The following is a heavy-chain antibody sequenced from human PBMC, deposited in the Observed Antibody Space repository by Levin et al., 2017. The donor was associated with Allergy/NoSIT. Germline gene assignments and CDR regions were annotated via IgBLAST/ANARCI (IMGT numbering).Heavy chain of an antibody. J-gene: IGHJ6*02. Sequence: ASVKVSCKASGYTFTGYYMHWVRQAPGQGLEWMGWINPNSGGTNYAQKFQGRVTMTRDTSISTAYMELSRLRSDDTAVYYCARGAGTCSSTSCPYYYYGMDVWGQGTTVTVSS. CDR3: ARGAGTCSSTSCPYYYYGMDV. V-gene: IGHV1-2*02. CDR2: INPNSGGT. CDR1: GYTFTGYY. D-gene: IGHD2-2*01.